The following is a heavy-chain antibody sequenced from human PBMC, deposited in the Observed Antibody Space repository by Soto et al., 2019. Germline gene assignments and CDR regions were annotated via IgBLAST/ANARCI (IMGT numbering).Heavy chain of an antibody. D-gene: IGHD6-19*01. CDR2: ISYDGSNK. CDR1: GFTFSSYG. J-gene: IGHJ4*02. V-gene: IGHV3-30*18. Sequence: GGSLRLSCAASGFTFSSYGMHWVRQAPGKGLEWVAVISYDGSNKYYADSVKGRFTISRDDSKNTLYLQMNSLRAEDTAVYYCAKGYSSGLDYWGQGTLVTVSS. CDR3: AKGYSSGLDY.